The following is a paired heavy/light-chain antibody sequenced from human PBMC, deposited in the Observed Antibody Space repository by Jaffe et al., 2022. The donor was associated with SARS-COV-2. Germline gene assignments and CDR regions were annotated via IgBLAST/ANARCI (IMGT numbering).Heavy chain of an antibody. CDR1: GFTFSSYA. J-gene: IGHJ4*02. CDR2: IRGSGGTT. CDR3: AKRPGFDSGSYFDY. Sequence: EVQLVESGGDLTQPGGSLRLSCAASGFTFSSYAMSWVRQAPGKGLEWVSDIRGSGGTTFYADSVKGRFTISRDNSKNTLYLQMNSLRADDTAVYYCAKRPGFDSGSYFDYWGQGTLVTVSS. D-gene: IGHD3-10*01. V-gene: IGHV3-23*04.
Light chain of an antibody. V-gene: IGLV8-61*01. CDR2: STN. Sequence: QTVVTQEPPFSVSPGGTVTLTCGLSSGSVSTSYFPSWYQQTPGQAPRTLIYSTNTRSSGVPDRFSGSILGNKAALTITGAQADDESDYYCVLYMGSGIWVFGGGTKLTVL. CDR3: VLYMGSGIWV. J-gene: IGLJ3*02. CDR1: SGSVSTSYF.